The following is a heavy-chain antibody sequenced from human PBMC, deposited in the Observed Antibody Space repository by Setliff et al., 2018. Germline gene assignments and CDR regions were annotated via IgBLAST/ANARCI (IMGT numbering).Heavy chain of an antibody. J-gene: IGHJ4*02. CDR1: GGTLTTFTTYS. V-gene: IGHV1-69*16. CDR3: ASGSIVGPTRGDFDF. Sequence: GASVKVSCKASGGTLTTFTTYSLIWVRQAPGQGLEWMGGIIPITGTTNYAQRFQGRITISTDESSSTVYMEMSRLKSEDTGVCYCASGSIVGPTRGDFDFWGLGTLVTVSS. D-gene: IGHD1-26*01. CDR2: IIPITGTT.